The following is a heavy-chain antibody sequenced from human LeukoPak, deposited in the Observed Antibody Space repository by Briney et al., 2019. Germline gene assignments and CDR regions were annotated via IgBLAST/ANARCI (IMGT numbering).Heavy chain of an antibody. CDR1: GFTFSSYA. CDR3: AKDLPTPHYDILTGGPDAFDI. J-gene: IGHJ3*02. CDR2: ISGSDGTT. Sequence: AGGSLRLSCAASGFTFSSYAMSWVRQAPGKGLEWVSAISGSDGTTYYADSVKGRFTISRDNSKYTLSLQMNSLRAEDTAVYYCAKDLPTPHYDILTGGPDAFDIWGQGTMVTVSS. V-gene: IGHV3-23*01. D-gene: IGHD3-9*01.